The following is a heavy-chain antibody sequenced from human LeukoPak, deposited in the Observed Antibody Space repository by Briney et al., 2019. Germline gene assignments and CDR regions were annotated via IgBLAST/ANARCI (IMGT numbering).Heavy chain of an antibody. CDR1: GFTFNDYA. D-gene: IGHD2-2*02. Sequence: GGSLRLSCAASGFTFNDYAMHWVRQAPGKGLEWASLISWDSGNTYYADSVKGRFTISRDNSKNSLSLQMNSLRAEDTALYYCASQDIVVVPAAIKSPYYYMDVWGKGTTVTVSS. CDR2: ISWDSGNT. V-gene: IGHV3-43D*03. CDR3: ASQDIVVVPAAIKSPYYYMDV. J-gene: IGHJ6*03.